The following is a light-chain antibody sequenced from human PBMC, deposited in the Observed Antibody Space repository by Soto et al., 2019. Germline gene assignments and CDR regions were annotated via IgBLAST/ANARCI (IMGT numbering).Light chain of an antibody. Sequence: DIVLTQSPGTLSLSKGERATLSCRASQSVSSNYLAWYQQKPGQAPRLLIHGASTRATGVPDRFSGSGSGTDFTLTISRLEPEDFALYYCQQRSNWPITFGGGAKVDIK. J-gene: IGKJ4*01. CDR1: QSVSSNY. CDR2: GAS. CDR3: QQRSNWPIT. V-gene: IGKV3D-20*02.